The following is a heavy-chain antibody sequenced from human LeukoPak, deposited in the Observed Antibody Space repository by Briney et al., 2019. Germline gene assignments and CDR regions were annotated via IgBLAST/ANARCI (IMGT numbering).Heavy chain of an antibody. CDR2: INHSGST. Sequence: SSETLSLTCAVYGGSFSGYYWSWIRQPPGKGLEWIGEINHSGSTNYNPSLKSRVTISVDTSKNQFSLKLSSVTAADTAVYYCARGCPAARGRDNWFDPWGQGTLVTVSS. J-gene: IGHJ5*02. D-gene: IGHD2-2*01. CDR3: ARGCPAARGRDNWFDP. V-gene: IGHV4-34*01. CDR1: GGSFSGYY.